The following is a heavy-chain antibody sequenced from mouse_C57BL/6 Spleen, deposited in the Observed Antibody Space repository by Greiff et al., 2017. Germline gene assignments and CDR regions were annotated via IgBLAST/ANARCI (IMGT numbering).Heavy chain of an antibody. Sequence: VQLQQPGAELVRPGSSVKLSCKASGYTFTSYWMHWVKQRPIQGLEWIGNIDPSDSETHYNQKFKDKATLTVDKSSSTAYMQLSSLTSEDSAVYCCARSEDGYHYAMDYWGQGTSVTVSS. CDR2: IDPSDSET. CDR1: GYTFTSYW. D-gene: IGHD2-3*01. V-gene: IGHV1-52*01. CDR3: ARSEDGYHYAMDY. J-gene: IGHJ4*01.